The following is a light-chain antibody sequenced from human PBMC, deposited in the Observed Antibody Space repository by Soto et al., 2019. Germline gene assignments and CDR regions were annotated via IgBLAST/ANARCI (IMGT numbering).Light chain of an antibody. J-gene: IGLJ1*01. V-gene: IGLV2-14*03. CDR2: EVT. CDR1: RLDVGGYNY. CDR3: SAYTVSRTYV. Sequence: QSVLTQPASVSGSPGQLITISCTGTRLDVGGYNYVSWYQQHPGKAPKLIIYEVTNRPSGVSDRFSGSKSGNTASLTISGLQGEDEADYYCSAYTVSRTYVFGTGTKVTVL.